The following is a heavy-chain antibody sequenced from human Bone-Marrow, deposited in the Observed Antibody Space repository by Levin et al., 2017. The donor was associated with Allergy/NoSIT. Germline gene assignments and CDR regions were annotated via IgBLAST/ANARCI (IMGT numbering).Heavy chain of an antibody. D-gene: IGHD3-16*01. CDR3: TRGRSTSYIYTHNY. V-gene: IGHV3-74*01. J-gene: IGHJ4*02. Sequence: GESLKISCTASGLTLSNYWMHWVRQGPGKGLVWVSRINTDGSRTDYADSVKGRFTISRDNAKNTLYLHMSSLRAEDTAMYYCTRGRSTSYIYTHNYWGQGTLVTVSS. CDR2: INTDGSRT. CDR1: GLTLSNYW.